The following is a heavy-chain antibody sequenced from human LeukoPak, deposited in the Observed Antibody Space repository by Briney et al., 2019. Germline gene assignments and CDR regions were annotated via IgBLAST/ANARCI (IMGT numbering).Heavy chain of an antibody. J-gene: IGHJ4*02. CDR1: GFTFSSYE. CDR2: ISSSSSTI. Sequence: GGSLRLSCAASGFTFSSYEMNWVRQAPGKGLEWVSYISSSSSTIYYADSVKGRFTISRDNAKNSLYLQMNSLRAEDTAVYYCATYYDFWSGYSRSYYFDYWGQGTLVTVSS. V-gene: IGHV3-48*01. CDR3: ATYYDFWSGYSRSYYFDY. D-gene: IGHD3-3*01.